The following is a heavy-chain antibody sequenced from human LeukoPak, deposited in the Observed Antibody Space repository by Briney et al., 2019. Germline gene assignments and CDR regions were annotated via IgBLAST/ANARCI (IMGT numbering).Heavy chain of an antibody. CDR1: GGSFSGYY. Sequence: SETLSLTCAVYGGSFSGYYWSWIRQPLGKGLEWIGEINHSGSTNYNPSLKSRVTISVDTSKNQFSLKLSSVTAADTAVYYCARGSTKIRGYSYGLSYYYYGMDVWGQGTTVTVSS. D-gene: IGHD5-18*01. V-gene: IGHV4-34*01. J-gene: IGHJ6*02. CDR3: ARGSTKIRGYSYGLSYYYYGMDV. CDR2: INHSGST.